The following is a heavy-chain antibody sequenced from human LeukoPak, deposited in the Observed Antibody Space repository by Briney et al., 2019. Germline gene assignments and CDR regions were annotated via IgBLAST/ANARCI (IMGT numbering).Heavy chain of an antibody. V-gene: IGHV3-30*02. CDR2: IWYDGSNK. J-gene: IGHJ3*02. CDR3: AKEEPWGTFDI. D-gene: IGHD7-27*01. Sequence: GESLRLSCAASGFTFSSYGMHWVRQAPGKGLEWVAVIWYDGSNKYYADSVKGRFTISRDNSKNTLYLQMDSLRAEDTAVYYCAKEEPWGTFDIWGQGTMVTVSS. CDR1: GFTFSSYG.